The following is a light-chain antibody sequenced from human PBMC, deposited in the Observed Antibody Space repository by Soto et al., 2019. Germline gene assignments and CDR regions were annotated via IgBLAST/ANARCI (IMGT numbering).Light chain of an antibody. CDR3: SAWDDSLNGYV. Sequence: QSVLTQPPSASGTPGQRVTISCSGSSSNIGSNTVNWYQHLPGTAPELLIYKNNQRPSGVPDRVSGSKSGTSASLAISGLQSEDEADYSCSAWDDSLNGYVFGTGTKVTVL. CDR2: KNN. V-gene: IGLV1-44*01. CDR1: SSNIGSNT. J-gene: IGLJ1*01.